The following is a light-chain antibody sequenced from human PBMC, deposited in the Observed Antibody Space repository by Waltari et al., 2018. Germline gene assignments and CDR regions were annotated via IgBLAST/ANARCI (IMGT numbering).Light chain of an antibody. J-gene: IGLJ2*01. CDR1: KLGDKY. V-gene: IGLV3-1*01. Sequence: SYDLTQPPSVSVSPGQTASITCSGDKLGDKYVCWYQQKPGQSPVLVIYQDNKRPSGIPERFSCSNSGNPATLTISGTQAIDEADYYCQTWDSSSVIFGGGTKLTVL. CDR2: QDN. CDR3: QTWDSSSVI.